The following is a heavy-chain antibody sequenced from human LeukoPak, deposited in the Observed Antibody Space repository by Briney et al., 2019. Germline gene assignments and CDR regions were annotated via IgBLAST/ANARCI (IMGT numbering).Heavy chain of an antibody. CDR3: SRSPSSNGFPRMDV. V-gene: IGHV3-73*01. Sequence: GGSQRLSCEASGFTFSGSAMHWVRPAPGKGLEWVGRIRTKHYSSATVYAASVKGRFTISRDDSKDTAYLQMNSLKTEDTAVYYCSRSPSSNGFPRMDVWGQGTTVTVSS. J-gene: IGHJ6*02. CDR1: GFTFSGSA. D-gene: IGHD2-8*01. CDR2: IRTKHYSSAT.